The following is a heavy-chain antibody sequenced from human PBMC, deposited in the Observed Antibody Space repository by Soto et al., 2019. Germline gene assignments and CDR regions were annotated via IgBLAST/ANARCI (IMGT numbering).Heavy chain of an antibody. V-gene: IGHV3-74*01. CDR3: VRAYDSSGYXSDY. Sequence: GGSLRLSFAASGFTFSSYWMHWVRQVPGKGLVWVSRINSEGTGTIYAYSVKVRFTISRDNANNTLYLQMNSLRAEDTAVYYCVRAYDSSGYXSDYWGQGTPVTVXS. CDR1: GFTFSSYW. CDR2: INSEGTGT. D-gene: IGHD3-22*01. J-gene: IGHJ4*02.